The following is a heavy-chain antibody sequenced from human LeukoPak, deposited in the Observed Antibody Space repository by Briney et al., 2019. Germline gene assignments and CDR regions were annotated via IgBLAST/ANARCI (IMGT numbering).Heavy chain of an antibody. Sequence: PGGSLRLSCAASGFTFSSYWMSWVRQAPGKGLEWVANIKQDGSEQYYVDSVKGRFTISRDNAKNSLYLQMNSLRAEDTAVYYCARDQGRMATYYSNNYYYYYMDVWGKGTTVTVSS. V-gene: IGHV3-7*01. CDR3: ARDQGRMATYYSNNYYYYYMDV. CDR2: IKQDGSEQ. D-gene: IGHD3-10*01. CDR1: GFTFSSYW. J-gene: IGHJ6*03.